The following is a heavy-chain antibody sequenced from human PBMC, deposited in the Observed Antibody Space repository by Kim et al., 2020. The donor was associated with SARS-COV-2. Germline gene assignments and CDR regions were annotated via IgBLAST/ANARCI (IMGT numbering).Heavy chain of an antibody. J-gene: IGHJ3*02. CDR3: ARASTPMIVVVINAFDI. CDR2: IYYSGRT. V-gene: IGHV4-31*03. CDR1: PRSITTSAYD. D-gene: IGHD3-22*01. Sequence: SETLSLTCTVPPRSITTSAYDWSGIRQHPGKGLEGSGDIYYSGRTYYNPSLKSRGTISVEQSKNKFSLKVTSGTAADTAVYYCARASTPMIVVVINAFDIWGQGTMVPVSS.